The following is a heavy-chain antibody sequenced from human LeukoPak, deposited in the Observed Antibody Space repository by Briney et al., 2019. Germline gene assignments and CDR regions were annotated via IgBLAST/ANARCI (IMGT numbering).Heavy chain of an antibody. J-gene: IGHJ4*02. CDR3: ARDSPYGYCSSTSCYGLGNFDY. Sequence: GSLRLSCAASGFTFSSYWMSWVRQAPGKGLEWVANIKQDGSEKYYVDSVKGRFTISRDNAKNSLYLQMNSLRAEDTAVYYCARDSPYGYCSSTSCYGLGNFDYWGQGTLVTVSS. CDR2: IKQDGSEK. D-gene: IGHD2-2*01. CDR1: GFTFSSYW. V-gene: IGHV3-7*01.